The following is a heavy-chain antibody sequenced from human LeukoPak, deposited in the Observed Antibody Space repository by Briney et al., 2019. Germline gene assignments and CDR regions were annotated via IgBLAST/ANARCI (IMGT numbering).Heavy chain of an antibody. V-gene: IGHV4-59*01. J-gene: IGHJ3*02. Sequence: SETLPLTCTVSGGSISSYYWSWIRQPPGKGLEWIGYIYYSGSTNYNPSLKSRVTISVDTSKNQFSLKLSSVTAADTAVYYCASSTVVAFDAFDIWGQGTMVTVSS. CDR3: ASSTVVAFDAFDI. CDR1: GGSISSYY. CDR2: IYYSGST. D-gene: IGHD4-23*01.